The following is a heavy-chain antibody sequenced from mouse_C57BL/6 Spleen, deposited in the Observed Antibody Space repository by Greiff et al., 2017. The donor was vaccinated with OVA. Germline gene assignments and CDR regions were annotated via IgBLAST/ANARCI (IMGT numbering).Heavy chain of an antibody. V-gene: IGHV1-53*01. J-gene: IGHJ4*01. CDR2: INPSNGGT. Sequence: QVQLKQSGTELVKPGASVKLSCKASGYTFTSYWMHWVKQRPGQGLEWIGNINPSNGGTNYNEKFKSKATLTVDKSSSTAYMQLSSLTSEDSAVYYSGRSSVVLYAMDYWGQGTSVTVSS. D-gene: IGHD1-1*02. CDR1: GYTFTSYW. CDR3: GRSSVVLYAMDY.